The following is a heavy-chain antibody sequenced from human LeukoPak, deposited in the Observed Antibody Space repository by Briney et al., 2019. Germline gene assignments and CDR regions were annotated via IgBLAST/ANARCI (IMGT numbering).Heavy chain of an antibody. J-gene: IGHJ5*02. V-gene: IGHV4-39*07. CDR1: GGSMRSSNFY. D-gene: IGHD3-9*01. CDR3: ARTHFDSLGWFDP. Sequence: PSETLSLTCTVSGGSMRSSNFYWGWIRQPPGKGLEWIGNINYSGSTYYNPSVKSRVTLSVDVSKNRFSLNLTSVIAADTALYFCARTHFDSLGWFDPWGQGIQVIVSS. CDR2: INYSGST.